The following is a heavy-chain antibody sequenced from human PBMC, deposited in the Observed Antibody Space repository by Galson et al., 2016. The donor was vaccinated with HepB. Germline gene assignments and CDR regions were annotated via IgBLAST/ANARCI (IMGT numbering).Heavy chain of an antibody. D-gene: IGHD2-15*01. V-gene: IGHV3-21*06. CDR3: ARDLKLSSTPGVYYYYGMDV. CDR1: GFAFSTHD. J-gene: IGHJ6*02. CDR2: ISTGSDFT. Sequence: SLRLSCAASGFAFSTHDMEWVRQAPGTGLEWVSSISTGSDFTYYADSVEGRSIISRDNAKSSLFLQMSGLTAADTAVYYCARDLKLSSTPGVYYYYGMDVWGPGTAVTVSS.